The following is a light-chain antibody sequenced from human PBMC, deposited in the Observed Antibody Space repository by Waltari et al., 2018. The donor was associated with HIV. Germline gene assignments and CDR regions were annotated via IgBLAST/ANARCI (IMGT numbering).Light chain of an antibody. CDR2: WAS. V-gene: IGKV4-1*01. Sequence: DIVMTQSPDSLAVSLGERATINCKSSQKILFSSTNKNYLSWYQQRPGQPPRLLIYWASTRESVVPERFTGSGSGTNFTRTISRLQGDDVGLYFCQQYYSTPRTFGQGTRVELK. CDR1: QKILFSSTNKNY. CDR3: QQYYSTPRT. J-gene: IGKJ1*01.